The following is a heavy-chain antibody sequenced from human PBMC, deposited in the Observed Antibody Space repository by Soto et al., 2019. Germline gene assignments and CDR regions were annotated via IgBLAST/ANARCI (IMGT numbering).Heavy chain of an antibody. CDR1: GFTFSSYA. Sequence: QVQLVESGGGVVQPGRSLRLSCAASGFTFSSYAMHWVRQAPGKGLEWVAVISYDGSNKYYADSVKGRFTISRDNSKNTLYLQMNCLRAEDTAVYYCAGGSIHPPHFDYWGQGTLVTVSS. CDR2: ISYDGSNK. D-gene: IGHD6-6*01. CDR3: AGGSIHPPHFDY. V-gene: IGHV3-30-3*01. J-gene: IGHJ4*02.